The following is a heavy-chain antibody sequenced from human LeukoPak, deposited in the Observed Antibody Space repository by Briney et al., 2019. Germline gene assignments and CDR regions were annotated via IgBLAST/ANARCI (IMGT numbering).Heavy chain of an antibody. CDR2: INPDSGGT. J-gene: IGHJ5*02. Sequence: ASVKVSCKASGYTFTAYYMHWVRQAPGQGLEWMGWINPDSGGTNYAQTFQGRVTMTRDTSIDTAYMELSRLRSDDTAVYYCAREFRGIAGHWFDPWGQGTLVTVSS. D-gene: IGHD1-20*01. CDR3: AREFRGIAGHWFDP. V-gene: IGHV1-2*02. CDR1: GYTFTAYY.